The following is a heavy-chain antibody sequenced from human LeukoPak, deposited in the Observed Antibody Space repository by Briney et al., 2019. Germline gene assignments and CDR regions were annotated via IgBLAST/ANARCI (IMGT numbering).Heavy chain of an antibody. J-gene: IGHJ6*02. V-gene: IGHV4-39*01. Sequence: SETLSLTCTVSGGSISSSSYYWGWIRQPPGKGLEWIGSIYYSGSTYYNPSLKSRVTISVDTSMNQFSLKLSSVTAADTAVYYCASGKYYDSSGYYAGMDVWGQGTTVTVSS. CDR1: GGSISSSSYY. D-gene: IGHD3-22*01. CDR3: ASGKYYDSSGYYAGMDV. CDR2: IYYSGST.